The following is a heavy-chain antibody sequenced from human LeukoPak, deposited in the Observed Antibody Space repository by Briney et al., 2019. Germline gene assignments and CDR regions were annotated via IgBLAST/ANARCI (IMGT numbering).Heavy chain of an antibody. CDR2: IKQDGSEK. V-gene: IGHV3-7*01. D-gene: IGHD3-22*01. CDR1: GFTFSSYW. J-gene: IGHJ4*02. CDR3: ARVGHYYDSSGYYQFDY. Sequence: GGSLRLSCAASGFTFSSYWMSWVRQAPGKGLEWVANIKQDGSEKYYVDSVKGRFTISRDNVKNSLYLQMNSLRAEDTAVYYCARVGHYYDSSGYYQFDYWGQGTLVTVSS.